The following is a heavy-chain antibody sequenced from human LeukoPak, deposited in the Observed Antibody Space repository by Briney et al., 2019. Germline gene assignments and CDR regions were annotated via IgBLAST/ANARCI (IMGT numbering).Heavy chain of an antibody. CDR1: GGSISSGGYS. CDR3: ARVAMVRGARFDY. J-gene: IGHJ4*02. V-gene: IGHV4-30-2*01. Sequence: PSQTLSLTCAVSGGSISSGGYSWSWIRQPPGKGLEWIGYIYHSGSTYYNPSLKSRVTISVDRSKNQFSLKLSSVTAADTAVYYCARVAMVRGARFDYWGQGPLVTVSS. CDR2: IYHSGST. D-gene: IGHD3-10*01.